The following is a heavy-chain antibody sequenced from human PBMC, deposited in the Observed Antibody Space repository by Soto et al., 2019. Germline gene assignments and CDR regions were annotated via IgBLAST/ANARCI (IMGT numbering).Heavy chain of an antibody. Sequence: SETLSLTCTVSGGSISSNSYYWGWVRQPQGKGLEWIGSMHYSGRTYYNPSLKSRVTISVDMSRNQFSLKLSSVTAADTAVYYCARDTIFGVLITRYGMAVWGHGTTVTVSS. J-gene: IGHJ6*02. CDR3: ARDTIFGVLITRYGMAV. D-gene: IGHD3-3*01. V-gene: IGHV4-39*02. CDR2: MHYSGRT. CDR1: GGSISSNSYY.